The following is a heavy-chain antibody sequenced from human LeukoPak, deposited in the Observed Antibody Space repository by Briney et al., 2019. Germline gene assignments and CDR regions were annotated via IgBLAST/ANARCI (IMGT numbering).Heavy chain of an antibody. D-gene: IGHD2-2*02. V-gene: IGHV4-34*01. CDR1: GGSFSGYY. CDR3: ARSSICSSTSCYIPNWYFDL. J-gene: IGHJ2*01. CDR2: INHSGST. Sequence: SETLSLTCAVYGGSFSGYYWSWIRQPPGKGLEWIGEINHSGSTNYNPSLKGRVTISVDTSKNQFSLKPSSVTAADTAVYYCARSSICSSTSCYIPNWYFDLWGRGTLVTVSS.